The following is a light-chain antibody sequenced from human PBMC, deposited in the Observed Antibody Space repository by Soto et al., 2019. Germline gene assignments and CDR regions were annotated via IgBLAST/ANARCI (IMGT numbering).Light chain of an antibody. CDR2: AAS. V-gene: IGKV1-39*01. CDR3: QHSYTARPFT. J-gene: IGKJ2*01. CDR1: QNIYNY. Sequence: DIQMTQSPSSLSASVGASVTITCRASQNIYNYLNWYQQKPGKAPRLLIYAASTLHSGVPSRFTGSGSGTEFSLTINGLQPEDFATYYQQHSYTARPFTFGHGTRLEI.